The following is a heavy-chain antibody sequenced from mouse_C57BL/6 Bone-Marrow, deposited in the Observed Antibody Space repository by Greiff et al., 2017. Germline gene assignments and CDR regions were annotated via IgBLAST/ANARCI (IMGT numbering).Heavy chain of an antibody. CDR3: AREGLRRGAY. J-gene: IGHJ3*01. Sequence: EVQVVESGGYLVKPGGSLKLSCAASGFTFSSYGMSWVRQTPDKRLEWVATISSGGSYTYYPDSVKGRFTISRDNAKNTLYLQMSSLKSEDTAMYYCAREGLRRGAYWGQGTLVTVSA. CDR2: ISSGGSYT. D-gene: IGHD2-4*01. CDR1: GFTFSSYG. V-gene: IGHV5-6*01.